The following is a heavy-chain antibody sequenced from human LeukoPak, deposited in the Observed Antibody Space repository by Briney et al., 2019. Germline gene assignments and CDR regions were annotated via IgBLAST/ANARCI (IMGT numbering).Heavy chain of an antibody. CDR3: AREAQNYYDSSGALRYSDY. Sequence: GGSLRLSCAASGFTVSSNYMSWVRQAPGKGLEWVSVIYSGGSTYYADSVKGRFTISRDNSKNTLYLQMNSLRAEDTAVYYCAREAQNYYDSSGALRYSDYWGQGTLVTVSS. V-gene: IGHV3-66*02. J-gene: IGHJ4*02. D-gene: IGHD3-22*01. CDR1: GFTVSSNY. CDR2: IYSGGST.